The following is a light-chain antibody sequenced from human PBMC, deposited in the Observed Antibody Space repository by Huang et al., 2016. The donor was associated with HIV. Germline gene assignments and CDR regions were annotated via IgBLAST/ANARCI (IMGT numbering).Light chain of an antibody. J-gene: IGKJ2*01. Sequence: EIVLTQSPATLSLSPGERATLSCRASQTVSSSLAWYRQKPGQAPRLLIYDASNRATGIPARFSGTESGTDFTLTSSSLEPEDFAVYYCQQRINWPPGYTFGRGTKLEIK. CDR2: DAS. V-gene: IGKV3-11*01. CDR3: QQRINWPPGYT. CDR1: QTVSSS.